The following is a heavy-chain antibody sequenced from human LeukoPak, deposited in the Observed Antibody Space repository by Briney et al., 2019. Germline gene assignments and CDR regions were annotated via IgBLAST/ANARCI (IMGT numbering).Heavy chain of an antibody. CDR2: IYYSGST. D-gene: IGHD5-12*01. J-gene: IGHJ5*02. V-gene: IGHV4-59*01. Sequence: SETLSLTCTVSGGSISSYYWSWIRQPPGKGLEWIGYIYYSGSTNYNPSLKSRVTISVDTSKNQFSLKLSSVTAADTAVYYCARDRRRGYSGYDSFDPWGQGTLVTVSS. CDR1: GGSISSYY. CDR3: ARDRRRGYSGYDSFDP.